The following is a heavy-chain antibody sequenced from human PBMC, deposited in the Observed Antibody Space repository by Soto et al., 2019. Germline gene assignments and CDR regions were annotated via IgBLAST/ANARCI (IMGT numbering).Heavy chain of an antibody. CDR3: ARASTYCSRTSCLSY. V-gene: IGHV3-48*01. Sequence: EVQLVESGGGLVQPGGSLRLYCAASGFTFSSYSMNWVRQAPGKGLEWVSYISSSSGTIYYADSVKGRFTISRDNAENSLYLQMNSLRAEDTAVYYCARASTYCSRTSCLSYWGQGTLVTVSS. D-gene: IGHD2-2*01. CDR1: GFTFSSYS. CDR2: ISSSSGTI. J-gene: IGHJ4*02.